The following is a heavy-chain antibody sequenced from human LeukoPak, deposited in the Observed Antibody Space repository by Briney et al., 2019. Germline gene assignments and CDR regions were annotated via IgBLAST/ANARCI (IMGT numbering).Heavy chain of an antibody. J-gene: IGHJ3*02. Sequence: SQTLSLTCTVSGGSIGSGGYYWSWIRQHPGKGLEWIGYIYYSGSTYYNPSLKSRVTISVDTSKNQFSLKLSSVTAADTAVYYCARDSPGYYYDSDAFDIWGQGTMVTVSS. D-gene: IGHD3-22*01. CDR1: GGSIGSGGYY. CDR3: ARDSPGYYYDSDAFDI. V-gene: IGHV4-31*03. CDR2: IYYSGST.